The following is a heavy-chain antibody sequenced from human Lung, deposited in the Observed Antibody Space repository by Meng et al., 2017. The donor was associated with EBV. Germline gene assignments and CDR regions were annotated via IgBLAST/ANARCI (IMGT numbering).Heavy chain of an antibody. Sequence: QVKLEESAAGLLKPSTPLFLPCTGSGGSSSSGGYYWSWIRQHPGKGLEWIGYIYYSGSTYYNPSRKSRVTISVDTSKNQFALKMSSVTAADTAVYYCAATVNDGYFDYWGQGTLVTVFS. D-gene: IGHD4-11*01. V-gene: IGHV4-31*03. J-gene: IGHJ4*02. CDR2: IYYSGST. CDR3: AATVNDGYFDY. CDR1: GGSSSSGGYY.